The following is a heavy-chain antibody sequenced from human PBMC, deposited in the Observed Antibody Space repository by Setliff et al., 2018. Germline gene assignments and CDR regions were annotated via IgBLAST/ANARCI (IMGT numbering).Heavy chain of an antibody. Sequence: PSETLSLTCSVSGGSISPYYWSWIRQSPGTRLEFIAHVRYNGRADYNPSLKSRASISIDTSKRQFSLKLRSLTAADTAIYYCVKGTLVSCNGPTCYPLDYWGQGTLVTVSS. D-gene: IGHD2-2*01. CDR1: GGSISPYY. CDR2: VRYNGRA. CDR3: VKGTLVSCNGPTCYPLDY. V-gene: IGHV4-59*01. J-gene: IGHJ4*02.